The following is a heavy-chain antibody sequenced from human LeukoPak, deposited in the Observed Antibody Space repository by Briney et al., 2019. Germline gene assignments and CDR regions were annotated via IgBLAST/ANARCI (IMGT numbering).Heavy chain of an antibody. CDR2: IYYTGST. V-gene: IGHV4-39*07. CDR3: ARSTYYYYGMDV. J-gene: IGHJ6*02. CDR1: GGSISSSSYY. Sequence: SETLSLTCTVSGGSISSSSYYWGWIRQPPGKGLEWIGSIYYTGSTYYNPSLKSRVTISVDTSKNQFSLNLSSVTAADTAVYYCARSTYYYYGMDVWGQGTTVTVSS.